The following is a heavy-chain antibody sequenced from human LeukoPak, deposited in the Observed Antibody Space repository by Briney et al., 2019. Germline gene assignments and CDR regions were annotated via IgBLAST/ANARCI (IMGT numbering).Heavy chain of an antibody. J-gene: IGHJ4*02. CDR2: SCRSGST. D-gene: IGHD5-18*01. V-gene: IGHV4-38-2*01. CDR3: ARGGPRGYSYGYQY. Sequence: SETLSLTCAVSGYSLSSGYYWGWSREPPGKGLECIGSSCRSGSTYYNPSLRSRVTISVDTSKNQFSLKLNSVTAADAAVYYCARGGPRGYSYGYQYWGQGSLVTVSS. CDR1: GYSLSSGYY.